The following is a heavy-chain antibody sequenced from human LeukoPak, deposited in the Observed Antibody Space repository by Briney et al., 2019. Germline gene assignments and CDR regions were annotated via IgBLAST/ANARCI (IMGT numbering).Heavy chain of an antibody. V-gene: IGHV1-2*06. J-gene: IGHJ3*02. Sequence: GASVKVSCKASGYTFTSYGISWVRQAPGQGLEWMGRINPNSGGTNYAQKFQGRVTMTRDTSISTAYMELSRLRSDDTAVYYCARPGSVLRFLTRHAFDIWGQGTMVTVSS. CDR3: ARPGSVLRFLTRHAFDI. D-gene: IGHD3-3*01. CDR1: GYTFTSYG. CDR2: INPNSGGT.